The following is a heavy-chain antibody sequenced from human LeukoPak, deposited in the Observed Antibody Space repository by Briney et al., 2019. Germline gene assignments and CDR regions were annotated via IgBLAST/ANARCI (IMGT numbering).Heavy chain of an antibody. CDR2: INHSGST. CDR1: GGSFSGYY. V-gene: IGHV4-34*01. CDR3: AGGRYYYYYYMDV. J-gene: IGHJ6*03. Sequence: PSETLSLTCAVYGGSFSGYYWSWLRQPPGEGLEWIGEINHSGSTNYNPSLKSRVTISVDTSKNQFSLKQSSVHAADTAEYYCAGGRYYYYYYMDVWGKGTTVTVSS.